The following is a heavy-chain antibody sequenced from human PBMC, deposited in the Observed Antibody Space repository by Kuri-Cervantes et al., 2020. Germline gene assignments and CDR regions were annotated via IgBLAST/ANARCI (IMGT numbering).Heavy chain of an antibody. CDR1: GFTFSSYW. Sequence: GESLKISCAASGFTFSSYWMHWVRQASGEGLEWVGRIRSKANSYATAYAASVKGRFTISRDNSKNTLYLQMNSLRAEDTAVPPRVGIPGGQGTLVTVSS. D-gene: IGHD7-27*01. J-gene: IGHJ5*02. CDR2: IRSKANSYAT. V-gene: IGHV3-73*01. CDR3: VGIP.